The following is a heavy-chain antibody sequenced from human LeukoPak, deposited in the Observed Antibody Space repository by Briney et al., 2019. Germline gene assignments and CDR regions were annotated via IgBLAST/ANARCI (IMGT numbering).Heavy chain of an antibody. J-gene: IGHJ4*02. Sequence: GASVKVSCKASGGTFSSYAISWVRQAPGQGLEWMGGIIPIFGTANYAQKFQGRVTITTDESTSTAYMELSSLRSEDTAVYYCARVGWGAVAGPFDYWGQGTLVTVSS. V-gene: IGHV1-69*05. CDR2: IIPIFGTA. CDR3: ARVGWGAVAGPFDY. D-gene: IGHD6-19*01. CDR1: GGTFSSYA.